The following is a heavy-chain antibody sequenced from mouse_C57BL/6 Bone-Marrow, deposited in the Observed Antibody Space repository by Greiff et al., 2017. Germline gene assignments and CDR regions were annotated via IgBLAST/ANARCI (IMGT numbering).Heavy chain of an antibody. D-gene: IGHD3-2*02. Sequence: QVQLQQPGAELVKPGASVKLSCKASGYTFTSYWMHWVKQRPGQGLEWIGMIHPNSGSTNYNEKFKSKATLTVDKSSSTAYMQLSSLTSEDSAVYYCAWDSSGYWFAYWGQGTLVTVSA. CDR3: AWDSSGYWFAY. J-gene: IGHJ3*01. CDR2: IHPNSGST. CDR1: GYTFTSYW. V-gene: IGHV1-64*01.